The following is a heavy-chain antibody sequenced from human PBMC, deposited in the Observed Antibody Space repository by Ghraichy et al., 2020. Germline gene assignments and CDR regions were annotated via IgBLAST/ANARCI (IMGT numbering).Heavy chain of an antibody. Sequence: SGPTLVKPTQTLTLTCTFSGFSLSTGRVGVGWIRQPPGKALEWLAVIYWDDDKRYSPSLKSRRTITKDTSKNQVVLTMTNMDPVDTATYYCAHRASHWGYTWFDPWGQGTLVTVSS. V-gene: IGHV2-5*02. D-gene: IGHD7-27*01. CDR2: IYWDDDK. CDR3: AHRASHWGYTWFDP. CDR1: GFSLSTGRVG. J-gene: IGHJ5*02.